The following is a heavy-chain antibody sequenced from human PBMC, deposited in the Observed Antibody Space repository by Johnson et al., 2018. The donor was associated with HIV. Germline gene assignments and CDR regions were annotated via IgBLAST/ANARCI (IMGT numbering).Heavy chain of an antibody. J-gene: IGHJ3*02. CDR3: ARVRGGTGHGAFDI. Sequence: QVQLVESGGGVVQPGRSLRLSCAASGFPFRNYGMHWVRQAPGKGLEWVAVISYDASNKYYADSVTGLFTTSRDNSKNTLYLQMNRLRTEDTAVYYCARVRGGTGHGAFDIWGQGTMVTVSS. V-gene: IGHV3-30*03. CDR2: ISYDASNK. CDR1: GFPFRNYG.